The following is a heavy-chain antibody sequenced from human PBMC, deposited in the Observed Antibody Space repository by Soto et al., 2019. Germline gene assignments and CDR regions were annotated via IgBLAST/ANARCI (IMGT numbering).Heavy chain of an antibody. Sequence: ASVKVSCKAAAYTFTSYDINWVRQATGQDFEWMGWMNPNNGNTAYAQKFQGRVTMTRDTSKSTAFMELSSLTSEDTAVYYCARGPRNCGVDYWARELWSPSPQ. CDR1: AYTFTSYD. CDR2: MNPNNGNT. D-gene: IGHD7-27*01. J-gene: IGHJ4*02. V-gene: IGHV1-8*01. CDR3: ARGPRNCGVDY.